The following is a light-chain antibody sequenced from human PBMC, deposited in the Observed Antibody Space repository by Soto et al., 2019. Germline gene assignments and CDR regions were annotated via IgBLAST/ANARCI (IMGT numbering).Light chain of an antibody. CDR2: KAS. CDR3: QQYDGWPGT. V-gene: IGKV1-5*03. Sequence: DIQMTQSPSTVSASVGDRVTITCRASQNINTWLAWYQQKPGKAPKLLILKASSLESGVPSRFSGSGSGTEYTLTISSLQSEDFAIYYCQQYDGWPGTFGHGTKVDIK. J-gene: IGKJ1*01. CDR1: QNINTW.